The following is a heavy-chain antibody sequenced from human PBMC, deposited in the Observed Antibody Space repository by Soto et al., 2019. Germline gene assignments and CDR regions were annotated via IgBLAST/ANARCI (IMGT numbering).Heavy chain of an antibody. V-gene: IGHV1-8*01. Sequence: QVQLVQSGAEVKKPGASVKVSCKASGYTFTSYDINWVRQATGQGLEWMGWMNPNSGNTGYAQKFQGRVTMTRNTPISTADMELSSLRSEDTAVYYCARGEYSYGYGDRAFDIWGQGTMVTVSS. CDR2: MNPNSGNT. CDR3: ARGEYSYGYGDRAFDI. CDR1: GYTFTSYD. J-gene: IGHJ3*02. D-gene: IGHD5-18*01.